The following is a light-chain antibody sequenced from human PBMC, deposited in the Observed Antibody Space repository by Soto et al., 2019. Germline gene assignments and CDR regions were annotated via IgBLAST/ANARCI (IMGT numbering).Light chain of an antibody. CDR2: TGS. V-gene: IGKV1-12*01. CDR1: QGIKNW. CDR3: QQAASFPIT. J-gene: IGKJ5*01. Sequence: MTQSPSYVSASVGDRVTITCRASQGIKNWLAWYQQKPGKAPNLLIYTGSSLQSGVPSRFSGSGSGTDFTLTINSLQPEDFATYYCQQAASFPITFGQGTRLEIK.